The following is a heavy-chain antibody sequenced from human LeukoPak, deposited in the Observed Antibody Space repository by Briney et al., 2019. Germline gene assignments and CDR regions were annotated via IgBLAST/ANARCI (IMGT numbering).Heavy chain of an antibody. CDR1: GYTFTGYY. D-gene: IGHD2-15*01. Sequence: ASVKVSCKASGYTFTGYYMHWVRQAPGQGLEWMGWINPNSGGTNHAQKFQGRVTMTRDTSISTAYMELSRLRSDDTAVYHCASCSGGSCYFDYWGQGTLVTVSS. J-gene: IGHJ4*02. CDR2: INPNSGGT. V-gene: IGHV1-2*02. CDR3: ASCSGGSCYFDY.